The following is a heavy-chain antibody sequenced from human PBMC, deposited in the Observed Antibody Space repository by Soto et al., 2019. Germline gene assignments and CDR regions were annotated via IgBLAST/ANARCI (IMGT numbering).Heavy chain of an antibody. V-gene: IGHV4-59*01. CDR3: AREYYYDSSGIGFDD. Sequence: QVQLQESGPGLVKPSETLSLTCSVSGGSFSGYYWSWIRQPPGKGLEWIGDLYYIGSPIYNPSLKGRVTISVDGARNHFSLKLKSVTAADTAVYYCAREYYYDSSGIGFDDWGQGALVIVSS. CDR2: LYYIGSP. CDR1: GGSFSGYY. D-gene: IGHD3-22*01. J-gene: IGHJ4*02.